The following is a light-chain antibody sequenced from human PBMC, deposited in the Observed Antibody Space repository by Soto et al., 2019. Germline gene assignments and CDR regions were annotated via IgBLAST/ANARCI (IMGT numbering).Light chain of an antibody. CDR2: DSS. CDR1: QSVSSY. Sequence: IVLTQSPATRSLSPGERATLFCRASQSVSSYLAWYQQKPGQAPRLLIYDSSNRAAGIPARFSGSGSGTDFTLTVSSLEPEDFVVYYCQQRSDWPWTFGQGTKVDIK. CDR3: QQRSDWPWT. V-gene: IGKV3-11*01. J-gene: IGKJ1*01.